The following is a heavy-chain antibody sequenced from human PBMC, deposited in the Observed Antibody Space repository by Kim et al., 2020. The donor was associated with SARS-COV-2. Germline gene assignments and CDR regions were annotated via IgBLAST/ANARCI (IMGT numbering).Heavy chain of an antibody. D-gene: IGHD3-16*02. J-gene: IGHJ4*02. CDR3: ARREGLRGYPYVDF. Sequence: GDSVRGRLTISGDSSNNKGYLQMNSLKAEDTAVYYCARREGLRGYPYVDFWGQGTLVTVSS. V-gene: IGHV3-23*01.